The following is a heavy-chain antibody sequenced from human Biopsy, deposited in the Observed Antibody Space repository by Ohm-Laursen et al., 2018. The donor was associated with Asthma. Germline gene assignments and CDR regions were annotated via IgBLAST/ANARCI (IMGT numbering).Heavy chain of an antibody. Sequence: GTLSLTCTVSPGSISDYYWNWIRQFPGKGLAWIGYVYSTGSTRYNPSLKSRVTISVDTSINQVSLRLSSVTAADTAMYYCARATSTWSQSGPHYFDHWGQGALVTVSS. J-gene: IGHJ4*02. CDR1: PGSISDYY. V-gene: IGHV4-59*01. D-gene: IGHD6-13*01. CDR2: VYSTGST. CDR3: ARATSTWSQSGPHYFDH.